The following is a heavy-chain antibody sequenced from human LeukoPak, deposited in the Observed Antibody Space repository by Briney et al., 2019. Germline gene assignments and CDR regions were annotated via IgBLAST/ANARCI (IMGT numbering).Heavy chain of an antibody. Sequence: GGSLRLSCAASGFTFSSYAMSWVRQAPGKGLEWFSAISGSGGSTYYADSVKGRFTISRDNSKNTLYLQMNSLRAEDTAVYYCAKDIIPYYYDSSGLNPFDYWGQGTLVTVSS. CDR3: AKDIIPYYYDSSGLNPFDY. D-gene: IGHD3-22*01. V-gene: IGHV3-23*01. J-gene: IGHJ4*02. CDR1: GFTFSSYA. CDR2: ISGSGGST.